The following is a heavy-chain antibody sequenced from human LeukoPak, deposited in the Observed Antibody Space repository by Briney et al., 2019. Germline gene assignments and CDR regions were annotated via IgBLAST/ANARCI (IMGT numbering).Heavy chain of an antibody. CDR2: ISSNGGST. Sequence: GGSLRLSCAASGFTFSSYAMHWVRQAPGEGLEYVSAISSNGGSTYYANSVKGRFTISRDNSKNTLYLQMGSLRAEDMAVYYCARGHKEYQPLAYFDYWGQGTLVTVSS. D-gene: IGHD2-2*01. CDR1: GFTFSSYA. J-gene: IGHJ4*02. V-gene: IGHV3-64*01. CDR3: ARGHKEYQPLAYFDY.